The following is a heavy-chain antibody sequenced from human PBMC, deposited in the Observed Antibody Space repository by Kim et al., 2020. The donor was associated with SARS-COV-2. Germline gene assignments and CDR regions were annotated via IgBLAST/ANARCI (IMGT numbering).Heavy chain of an antibody. V-gene: IGHV4-59*08. J-gene: IGHJ5*02. CDR2: IYYSGST. CDR1: GGSISSYY. D-gene: IGHD2-15*01. CDR3: ARRALGYCSGGSCYWGFDP. Sequence: SETLSLTCTASGGSISSYYWSWIRQPPGKGLEWIGHIYYSGSTNYNPSLKSRVTVAVDTSKNQFSLKLSSVLAADTAVYYCARRALGYCSGGSCYWGFDPWGQGTLVTVSS.